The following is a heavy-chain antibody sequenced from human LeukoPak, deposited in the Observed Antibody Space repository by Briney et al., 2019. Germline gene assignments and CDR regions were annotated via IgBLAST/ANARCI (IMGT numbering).Heavy chain of an antibody. J-gene: IGHJ4*02. CDR2: IFHTGST. Sequence: SQTLSLTCTVSSGSFSSGGYYWTWIRQPPGQGLEWIGNIFHTGSTYYNPSLKSRVTMSIDRSKNQFSLKLSSVTAADTAVYYCARGWFCSSTSCTDYYFDYWGQGTLVTVSS. CDR3: ARGWFCSSTSCTDYYFDY. V-gene: IGHV4-30-2*01. D-gene: IGHD2-2*01. CDR1: SGSFSSGGYY.